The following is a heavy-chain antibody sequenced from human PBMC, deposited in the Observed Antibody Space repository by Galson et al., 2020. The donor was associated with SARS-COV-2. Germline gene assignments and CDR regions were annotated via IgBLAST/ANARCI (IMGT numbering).Heavy chain of an antibody. V-gene: IGHV2-5*02. Sequence: SGPTLVKPTQTLTLTCTLSGFSLSTRGVGVGWIRQPPGKALEWLAVIYWDDDKRYRPSLKSRLTITKDTSKNQVVLTMTNLDAVDTATFYCAHRLFNSGWFAWGQGTLVTVSS. J-gene: IGHJ5*02. CDR1: GFSLSTRGVG. CDR3: AHRLFNSGWFA. D-gene: IGHD6-19*01. CDR2: IYWDDDK.